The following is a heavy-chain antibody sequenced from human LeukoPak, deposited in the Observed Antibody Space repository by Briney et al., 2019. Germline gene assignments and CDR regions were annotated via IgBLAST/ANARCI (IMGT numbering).Heavy chain of an antibody. CDR3: ARMGPTSLDF. J-gene: IGHJ4*02. CDR2: ISSSGDTI. CDR1: GFTFSLYE. D-gene: IGHD1-26*01. V-gene: IGHV3-48*03. Sequence: GGSLRLSCAASGFTFSLYEINWVRQAPGKGLEWVLYISSSGDTIYYADSVKGRFTISRDNAKSSLSLQMNSLRVEDTAVYYCARMGPTSLDFWGQGTLVTVPS.